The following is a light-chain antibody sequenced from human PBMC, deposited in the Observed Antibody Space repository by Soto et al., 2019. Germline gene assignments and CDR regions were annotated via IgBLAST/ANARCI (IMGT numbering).Light chain of an antibody. CDR1: QDITNY. Sequence: DIQMTQSPSAVSASVGDRVTITCRTSQDITNYLVWFQQKPGKVPERLIYGATSLQSGVPSRFSGSGSATEFTLTITSLQPEDFATYYCVQHDTDPLTFGGGTKVDIK. V-gene: IGKV1-17*03. CDR3: VQHDTDPLT. CDR2: GAT. J-gene: IGKJ4*01.